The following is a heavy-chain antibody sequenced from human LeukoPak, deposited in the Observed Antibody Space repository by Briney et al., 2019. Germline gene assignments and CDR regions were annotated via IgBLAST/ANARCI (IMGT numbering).Heavy chain of an antibody. Sequence: SETLSLTCSVSGDSISPYYWSWIRQPAGKGLEWIGRIYTSGSTNYNPSLKSRVTMSVDTSKNQFSLKLSSVTAADTAVYYCARWEYSYGSLWGQGTLVTVSS. V-gene: IGHV4-4*07. J-gene: IGHJ4*02. D-gene: IGHD5-18*01. CDR1: GDSISPYY. CDR2: IYTSGST. CDR3: ARWEYSYGSL.